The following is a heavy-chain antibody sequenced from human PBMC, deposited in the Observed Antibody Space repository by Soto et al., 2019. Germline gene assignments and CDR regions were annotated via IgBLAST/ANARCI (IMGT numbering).Heavy chain of an antibody. J-gene: IGHJ4*02. V-gene: IGHV3-30*18. CDR3: AKVLMGAHYDYVWGTYRGDY. D-gene: IGHD3-16*02. CDR2: ISYDGSNK. Sequence: QVQLVESGGGVVQPGRSLRLSCAASGFTFSSYGMHWVRQAPGKGLEWVAVISYDGSNKYYADSVKGRITISRDNSKNAXYXHMHRLGAEDTAVYDCAKVLMGAHYDYVWGTYRGDYWGQGTLVTVSS. CDR1: GFTFSSYG.